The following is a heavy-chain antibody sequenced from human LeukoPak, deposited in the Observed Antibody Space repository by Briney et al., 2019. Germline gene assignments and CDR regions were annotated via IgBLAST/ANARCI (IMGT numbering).Heavy chain of an antibody. V-gene: IGHV1-46*01. D-gene: IGHD6-6*01. CDR3: ARDREEYSSSFNFDY. J-gene: IGHJ4*02. CDR2: INPSGGST. CDR1: GYTFTSYY. Sequence: ASVKVSCKASGYTFTSYYMHWARQAPGQGLEWMGIINPSGGSTSYAQKFQGRVTMTRDTSTSTVYMELSSLRSEDTAVYYCARDREEYSSSFNFDYWGQGTLVTVSS.